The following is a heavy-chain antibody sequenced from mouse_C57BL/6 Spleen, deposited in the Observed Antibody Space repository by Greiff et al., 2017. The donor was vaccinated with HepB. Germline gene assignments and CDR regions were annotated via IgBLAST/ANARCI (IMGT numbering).Heavy chain of an antibody. CDR2: IYPGSGST. J-gene: IGHJ4*01. D-gene: IGHD3-2*02. Sequence: QVQLQQSGAELVKPGASVKMSCKASGYTFTSYWITWVKQRPGQGLEWIGDIYPGSGSTNYNEKFKSKATLTVDTSSSTAYMQLSSLTSEDSAVYYCARMTAQAAMDYWGQGTSVTVSS. CDR3: ARMTAQAAMDY. CDR1: GYTFTSYW. V-gene: IGHV1-55*01.